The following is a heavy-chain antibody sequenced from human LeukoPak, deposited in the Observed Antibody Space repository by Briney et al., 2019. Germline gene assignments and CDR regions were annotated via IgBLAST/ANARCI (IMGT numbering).Heavy chain of an antibody. D-gene: IGHD1-26*01. CDR1: GFSLEDYG. CDR2: INWNGGTT. V-gene: IGHV3-20*04. Sequence: PGGSLRLSCATSGFSLEDYGMSWVRQAPGKGLEWVSGINWNGGTTGYADSTKGRFTISRDNSKNTLFLQMNSLRAEDTAVYYCAKDSSNIMGARLDYWGQGTLVTVSS. CDR3: AKDSSNIMGARLDY. J-gene: IGHJ4*02.